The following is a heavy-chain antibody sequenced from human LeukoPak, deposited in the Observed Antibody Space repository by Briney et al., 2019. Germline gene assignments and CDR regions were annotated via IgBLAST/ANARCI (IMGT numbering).Heavy chain of an antibody. V-gene: IGHV3-11*05. CDR3: ARVVTAAGNYFDY. J-gene: IGHJ4*02. D-gene: IGHD6-13*01. CDR2: ISRGSTYT. Sequence: GGSLRLSCAASGFTFSDYYMSWIRQAPGKGLEWVSYISRGSTYTNYADSVKGRFTISRDNAKNSLYLQMNSLRAEDTAVYYCARVVTAAGNYFDYWGQGTLVTVS. CDR1: GFTFSDYY.